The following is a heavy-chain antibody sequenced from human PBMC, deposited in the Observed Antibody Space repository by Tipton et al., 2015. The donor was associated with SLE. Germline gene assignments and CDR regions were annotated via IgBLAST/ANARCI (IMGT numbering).Heavy chain of an antibody. CDR1: GGSISSGSYY. Sequence: LRLSCTVSGGSISSGSYYWSWIRQPAGKGLEWIGRIYTSGSTNYNPSLKSRVTISVDTSKNQFSLKLSSVTAADTAVYYCARDRHDFWSGSTYYNGMDVWGQGTTVTVSS. V-gene: IGHV4-61*02. J-gene: IGHJ6*02. CDR3: ARDRHDFWSGSTYYNGMDV. CDR2: IYTSGST. D-gene: IGHD3-3*01.